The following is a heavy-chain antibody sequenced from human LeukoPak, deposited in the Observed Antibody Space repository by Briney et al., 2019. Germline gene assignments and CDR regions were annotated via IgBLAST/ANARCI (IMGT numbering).Heavy chain of an antibody. CDR2: INPNSGDT. J-gene: IGHJ4*02. D-gene: IGHD2-15*01. CDR1: GYTFTGYY. V-gene: IGHV1-2*02. CDR3: GRGYCSGGRCYVIDY. Sequence: GASVKVSCKASGYTFTGYYMHWVRQAPGQGLEWMGWINPNSGDTNYAQKFQGRVTMTRDTSISTVYMELSSLRSDDTALYYCGRGYCSGGRCYVIDYWGQGTLVTVSS.